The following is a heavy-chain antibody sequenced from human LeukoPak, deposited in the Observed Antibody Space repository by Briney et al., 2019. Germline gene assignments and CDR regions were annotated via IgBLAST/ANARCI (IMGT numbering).Heavy chain of an antibody. Sequence: SVKVSCKASGGTFSSYAISWVRQAPGQGLEWMGGIIPIFGTANYAQKFQGRVTITTDESTSTAYMELSSLRSEDTAVYYCARGFRSGSSSLGYWGQGTLVTVSS. CDR3: ARGFRSGSSSLGY. J-gene: IGHJ4*02. CDR2: IIPIFGTA. V-gene: IGHV1-69*05. D-gene: IGHD6-13*01. CDR1: GGTFSSYA.